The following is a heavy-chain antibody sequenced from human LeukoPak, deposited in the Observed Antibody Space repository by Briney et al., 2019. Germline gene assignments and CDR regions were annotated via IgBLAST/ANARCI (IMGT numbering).Heavy chain of an antibody. CDR3: ARQLETTSWFDY. V-gene: IGHV1-2*06. J-gene: IGHJ4*02. Sequence: ASVKVSCKASGYTFSDYYLHWVRLAPGQGLEWMGRISPNSGGTDYAQKFQGKVTMTRDASISTVYMDLNRLRSDDTAIYYCARQLETTSWFDYWGQGTLVIVSS. D-gene: IGHD2-2*01. CDR1: GYTFSDYY. CDR2: ISPNSGGT.